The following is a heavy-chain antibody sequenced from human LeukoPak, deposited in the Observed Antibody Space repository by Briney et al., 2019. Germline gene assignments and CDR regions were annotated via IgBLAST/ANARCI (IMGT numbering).Heavy chain of an antibody. Sequence: ASVKVSCKASGYTFTSYYMHWVRQAPGQGLEWMGIIDPSGGSTSYAQKFQGRVTMTRDTSTSTVYMELSSLRSEDTAVYYCARDSRADYYDSSGYYSFDYWGQGTLVTVSS. J-gene: IGHJ4*02. D-gene: IGHD3-22*01. CDR2: IDPSGGST. CDR3: ARDSRADYYDSSGYYSFDY. V-gene: IGHV1-46*01. CDR1: GYTFTSYY.